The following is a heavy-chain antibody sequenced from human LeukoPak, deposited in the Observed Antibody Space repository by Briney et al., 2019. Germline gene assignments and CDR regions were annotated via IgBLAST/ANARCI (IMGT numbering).Heavy chain of an antibody. CDR2: IYHSGST. CDR1: GGSISSSNW. Sequence: PSGTLSLTCAVSGGSISSSNWWSWVRQPPGKGLEWIGGIYHSGSTNYNPSLKSRVTISVDKSKNQFSLKLSSVTAADTAVYYCAASSGWYDGYYFDYWGQGTLVTVSS. J-gene: IGHJ4*02. V-gene: IGHV4-4*02. CDR3: AASSGWYDGYYFDY. D-gene: IGHD6-19*01.